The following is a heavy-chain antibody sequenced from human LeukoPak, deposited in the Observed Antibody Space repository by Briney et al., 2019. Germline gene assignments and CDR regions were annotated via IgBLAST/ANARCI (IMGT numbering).Heavy chain of an antibody. CDR3: ARGLHSYGSGSYYNAFNY. J-gene: IGHJ4*02. CDR1: GYTFTGYY. CDR2: IIPILGIA. V-gene: IGHV1-69*04. D-gene: IGHD3-10*01. Sequence: SVKVSCKASGYTFTGYYMHWVRQAPGQGLEWMGRIIPILGIANYAQKFQGRVTITADKSTSTAYMELSSLRSEDTAVYYCARGLHSYGSGSYYNAFNYWGQGTLVTVSS.